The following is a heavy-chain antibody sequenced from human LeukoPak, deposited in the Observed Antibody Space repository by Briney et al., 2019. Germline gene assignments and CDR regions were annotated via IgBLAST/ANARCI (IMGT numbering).Heavy chain of an antibody. D-gene: IGHD6-19*01. V-gene: IGHV1-18*01. Sequence: AASVKVSCKASGYTFTSYGISGVRQAPGQGLEWMGWISAYNGNTNYAQKLQGRVTMTTDTSTSTAYMELRSLRSDDTAVYYCARIHGSGPYNYYYYYMDVWGKGTTVTVSS. CDR1: GYTFTSYG. CDR2: ISAYNGNT. J-gene: IGHJ6*03. CDR3: ARIHGSGPYNYYYYYMDV.